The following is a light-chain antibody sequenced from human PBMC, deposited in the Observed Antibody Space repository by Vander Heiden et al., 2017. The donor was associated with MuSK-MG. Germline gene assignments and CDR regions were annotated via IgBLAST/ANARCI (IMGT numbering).Light chain of an antibody. CDR1: SLRSYY. Sequence: SSELTQDPAVSVALGQTVRLTCQGDSLRSYYASWYQQKPGQAPVLVIYGKNNRPSGIPDRFSGSSSGNTASLTITGAQAEDEADYYCNSRDSSGNPIGVFGGGTKLTVL. V-gene: IGLV3-19*01. CDR3: NSRDSSGNPIGV. CDR2: GKN. J-gene: IGLJ2*01.